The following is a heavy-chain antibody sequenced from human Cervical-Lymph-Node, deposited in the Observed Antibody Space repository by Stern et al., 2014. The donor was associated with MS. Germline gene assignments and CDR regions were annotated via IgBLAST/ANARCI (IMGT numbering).Heavy chain of an antibody. CDR1: GFTVSRDY. D-gene: IGHD1-1*01. Sequence: VQLVESGGGVIQPGGSLRLSCTASGFTVSRDYMTWVRQAPGKGLEWFSRITNVGITFYTVSVKGRFTISRDDSKNTVYLHMTSLRAEDTAMYYCARDTSSPERSDWWGQGTLVTVSS. CDR2: ITNVGIT. V-gene: IGHV3-53*01. J-gene: IGHJ4*02. CDR3: ARDTSSPERSDW.